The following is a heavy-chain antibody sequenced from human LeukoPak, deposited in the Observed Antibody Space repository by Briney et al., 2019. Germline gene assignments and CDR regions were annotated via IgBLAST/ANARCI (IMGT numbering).Heavy chain of an antibody. CDR1: GGSISSSSYY. CDR3: ARQRDGYTVVGPFDI. Sequence: SETLSLTCTVSGGSISSSSYYWGWIRQPPGKGLEWIGSIYYSGSTYYSPSLKSRATISVDTSKNQFSLKLSSVTAADTAVYYCARQRDGYTVVGPFDIWGQGTMVTVSS. V-gene: IGHV4-39*01. J-gene: IGHJ3*02. CDR2: IYYSGST. D-gene: IGHD5-24*01.